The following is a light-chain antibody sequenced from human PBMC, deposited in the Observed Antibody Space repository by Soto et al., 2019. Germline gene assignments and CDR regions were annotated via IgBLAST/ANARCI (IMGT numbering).Light chain of an antibody. V-gene: IGKV3-20*01. J-gene: IGKJ2*01. Sequence: EIVLTQSPGTLSLSPGERATLSCRASQSVSTNYLAWYHQKPGQAPRLLIYSTSYIATGIPDRFSGSGSGTDFTLTIISLEPEDCAVYSCQQDNYPPYTFGQGDKLEI. CDR3: QQDNYPPYT. CDR2: STS. CDR1: QSVSTNY.